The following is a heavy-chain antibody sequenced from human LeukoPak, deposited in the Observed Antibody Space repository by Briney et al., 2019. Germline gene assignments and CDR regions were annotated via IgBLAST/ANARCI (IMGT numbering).Heavy chain of an antibody. CDR2: ISGSSGTI. Sequence: GGSLRLSCVASGFTFSSYSMNWVRQAPGKGLEWVSYISGSSGTIYYADSVKGRFTICRDNAKISLYLQMNSLRAEDTAVYYCARRSEFGVLYYMDIWGKGTTVTVSS. CDR3: ARRSEFGVLYYMDI. J-gene: IGHJ6*03. D-gene: IGHD3-16*01. CDR1: GFTFSSYS. V-gene: IGHV3-48*01.